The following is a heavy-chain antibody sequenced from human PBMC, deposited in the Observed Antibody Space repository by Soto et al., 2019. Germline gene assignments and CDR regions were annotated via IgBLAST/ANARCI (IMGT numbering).Heavy chain of an antibody. D-gene: IGHD2-21*02. CDR3: AREGARLQTVENFDY. Sequence: GGSLRLSCGASGFIFSGYGMHWVRQAPGKGLEWVAVIWYDGSNKYYADSVKGRFTISRDNSKNTLYLEMNSLRDEDTAVYYCAREGARLQTVENFDYWGQGTLVTVSS. CDR1: GFIFSGYG. CDR2: IWYDGSNK. V-gene: IGHV3-33*01. J-gene: IGHJ4*02.